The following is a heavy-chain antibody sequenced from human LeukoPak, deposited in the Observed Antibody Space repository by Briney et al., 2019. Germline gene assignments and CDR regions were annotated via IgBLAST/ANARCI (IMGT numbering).Heavy chain of an antibody. CDR2: IYYSGST. J-gene: IGHJ5*02. D-gene: IGHD3/OR15-3a*01. V-gene: IGHV4-31*03. CDR1: GGSISVVTTE. CDR3: AKAIGRQVNADWFDH. Sequence: SETLSPTSTVSGGSISVVTTEGGSIRQHPGKGLEWIGYIYYSGSTYYNPSLKSRVTISVDTSKNQFSLKLSSVTAADTAVYYCAKAIGRQVNADWFDHWGQGTLVTVSS.